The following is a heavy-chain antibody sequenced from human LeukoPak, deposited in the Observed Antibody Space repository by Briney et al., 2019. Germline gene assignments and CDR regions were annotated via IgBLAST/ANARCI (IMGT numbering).Heavy chain of an antibody. CDR3: ARASVAATFFDY. Sequence: HPGGSLRLSCAASGFNFSRYWMRWVRQAPGKGLEWVANIKQDGSEKDYVDSVTGRFTISRDNAKNSLYLQMNSLRVEDTAVYYCARASVAATFFDYSGQGTLVTVSS. D-gene: IGHD2-15*01. CDR2: IKQDGSEK. J-gene: IGHJ4*02. CDR1: GFNFSRYW. V-gene: IGHV3-7*01.